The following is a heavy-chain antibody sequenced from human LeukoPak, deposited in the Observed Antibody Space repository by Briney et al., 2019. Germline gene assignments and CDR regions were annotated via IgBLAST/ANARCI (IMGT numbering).Heavy chain of an antibody. D-gene: IGHD6-13*01. J-gene: IGHJ4*02. CDR1: GFTFSSYD. V-gene: IGHV3-13*01. CDR2: IGTAGDT. Sequence: SGGSLRLSCAASGFTFSSYDMHWVRQATGKGLEWVSAIGTAGDTYYPGSVKGRFTISRENAKNSLYLQMDSLRAEDTAVYYCVRASPTRIAPKGFDYWGQGTLVTVSS. CDR3: VRASPTRIAPKGFDY.